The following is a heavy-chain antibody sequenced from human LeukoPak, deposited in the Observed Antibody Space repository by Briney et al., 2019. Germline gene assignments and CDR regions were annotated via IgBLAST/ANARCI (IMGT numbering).Heavy chain of an antibody. CDR1: GGSISSYY. Sequence: SETLSLTCTVSGGSISSYYWSWIRQPAGKGLEWIGRIYTSGSTNYNPSLKSRVTMSVDTSKNQFSLKLSSVTAADTAVYYCARGNIVVVVAAKEVGYYFDYWGQGTLVTVSS. D-gene: IGHD2-15*01. J-gene: IGHJ4*02. V-gene: IGHV4-4*07. CDR3: ARGNIVVVVAAKEVGYYFDY. CDR2: IYTSGST.